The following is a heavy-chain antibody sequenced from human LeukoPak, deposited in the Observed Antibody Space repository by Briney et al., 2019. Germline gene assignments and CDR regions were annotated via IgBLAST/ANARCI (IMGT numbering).Heavy chain of an antibody. D-gene: IGHD3-10*01. Sequence: GGSLRLSCAASGFTFSSHWMHWVRQVPGKGLVWVSRIDSDGRITTYADSVKGRFTISRDNSKNTVYLQMSSLRTEDTAVYYCAKRSDSGSHTFDYWGQGTLVTVSS. CDR1: GFTFSSHW. CDR3: AKRSDSGSHTFDY. V-gene: IGHV3-74*01. J-gene: IGHJ4*02. CDR2: IDSDGRIT.